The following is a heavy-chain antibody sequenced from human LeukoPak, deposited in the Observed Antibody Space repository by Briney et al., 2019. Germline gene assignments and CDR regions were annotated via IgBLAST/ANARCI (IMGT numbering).Heavy chain of an antibody. J-gene: IGHJ4*02. D-gene: IGHD2-15*01. CDR2: FSGSGGST. V-gene: IGHV3-23*01. CDR3: ARSGLNRFDY. Sequence: GGSLRLSCAASGFAFNNFAMSWVRQAPGKGLEWVSTFSGSGGSTYYADSVKGRFSISRDNSKNTLYLQMNSLRAEDTAAYYCARSGLNRFDYWGQGTLVTVSS. CDR1: GFAFNNFA.